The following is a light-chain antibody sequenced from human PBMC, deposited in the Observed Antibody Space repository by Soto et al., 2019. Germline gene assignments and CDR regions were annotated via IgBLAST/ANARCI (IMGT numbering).Light chain of an antibody. V-gene: IGKV3-20*01. Sequence: EIVLTQSPGTLSLSPGERATLSCRASQSVNSRFLAWYQQKPGQAPRLLVYGASTRATGIPDRFSGSGSGADFTLTISRLEPEDFAVYYCQQYGSSPPMYTFGQGTKLEIK. J-gene: IGKJ2*01. CDR3: QQYGSSPPMYT. CDR1: QSVNSRF. CDR2: GAS.